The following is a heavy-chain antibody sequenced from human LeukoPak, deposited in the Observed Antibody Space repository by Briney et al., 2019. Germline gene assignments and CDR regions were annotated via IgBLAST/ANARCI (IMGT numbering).Heavy chain of an antibody. V-gene: IGHV1-2*06. CDR2: LNPNSGGT. CDR1: GHTFTGYY. CDR3: SRDDILTGYYPPFDF. J-gene: IGHJ4*02. Sequence: ASVKVSRKPSGHTFTGYYIHWVRQAPGQGLEWMGRLNPNSGGTNYAQKFQGRVTMSRDTSINTAYMELSRLRSDDTAVYYCSRDDILTGYYPPFDFWGQGTLVTVSS. D-gene: IGHD3-9*01.